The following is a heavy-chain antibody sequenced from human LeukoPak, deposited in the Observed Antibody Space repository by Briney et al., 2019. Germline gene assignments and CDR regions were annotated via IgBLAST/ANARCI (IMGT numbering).Heavy chain of an antibody. CDR2: INHSGST. CDR1: GGSFSGYY. CDR3: AREVRGVILGGVVENWFDP. V-gene: IGHV4-34*01. D-gene: IGHD3-10*01. J-gene: IGHJ5*02. Sequence: PSETLSLTCAVYGGSFSGYYWSWIRQPPGKGLEWIGEINHSGSTNYNPSLKSRVTISVDTSKNQFSLKLSSVTAADTAVYYCAREVRGVILGGVVENWFDPWGQGTLVTVSS.